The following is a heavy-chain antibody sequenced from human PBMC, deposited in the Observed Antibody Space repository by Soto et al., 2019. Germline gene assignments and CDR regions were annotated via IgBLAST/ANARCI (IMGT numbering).Heavy chain of an antibody. CDR3: AKGGRTYYYYGMDV. CDR2: ISYDGSNK. CDR1: GFTFSSYG. Sequence: PGGSLRLSCAASGFTFSSYGMHWVRQAPGKGLEWVAVISYDGSNKYYADSVKGRFTISRDNSKNTLYLQMNSLRAEDTAVYYCAKGGRTYYYYGMDVWAKGPRSPSP. J-gene: IGHJ6*02. V-gene: IGHV3-30*18. D-gene: IGHD3-16*01.